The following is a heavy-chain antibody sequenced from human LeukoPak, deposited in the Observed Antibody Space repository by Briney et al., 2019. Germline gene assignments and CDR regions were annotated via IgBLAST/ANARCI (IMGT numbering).Heavy chain of an antibody. CDR3: AKEEAVVLDY. Sequence: GGSLRLSCAASGFTFSSYGMHWVRQAPGKGLEWVAVISYDGSNKYHADSVKGRFTISRDNSKNTLYLQMNSLRAEDTAVYYCAKEEAVVLDYWGQGTLVTVSS. D-gene: IGHD6-19*01. CDR2: ISYDGSNK. CDR1: GFTFSSYG. J-gene: IGHJ4*02. V-gene: IGHV3-30*18.